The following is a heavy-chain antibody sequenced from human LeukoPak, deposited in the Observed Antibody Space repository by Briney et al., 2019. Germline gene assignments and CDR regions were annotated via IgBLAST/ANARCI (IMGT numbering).Heavy chain of an antibody. J-gene: IGHJ4*02. CDR1: GFTFSNYD. CDR2: IGNGGDT. Sequence: GGSLRLSCAASGFTFSNYDMHWVRQVPGEGLEVVYAIGNGGDTYYARSVKGRFTISRENAKNSLYLQMNSLRAGDTAVYYCARGNILTGYSDWGQGTLVTVSS. D-gene: IGHD3-9*01. CDR3: ARGNILTGYSD. V-gene: IGHV3-13*04.